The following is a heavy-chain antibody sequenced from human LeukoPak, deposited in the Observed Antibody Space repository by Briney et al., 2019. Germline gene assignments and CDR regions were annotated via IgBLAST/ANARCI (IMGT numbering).Heavy chain of an antibody. CDR1: GYTFTNYG. V-gene: IGHV1-18*01. J-gene: IGHJ4*02. CDR2: ISAYNGNT. D-gene: IGHD3-10*01. CDR3: GRSFGNYYGSGTPPLYFDY. Sequence: EASVKVSCKASGYTFTNYGISWVRQAPGQGLEWMGWISAYNGNTNYPQKFQARVTMTPDTCTSIAYMELRSLRYDDTAVYFCGRSFGNYYGSGTPPLYFDYWGQGTLVTVSS.